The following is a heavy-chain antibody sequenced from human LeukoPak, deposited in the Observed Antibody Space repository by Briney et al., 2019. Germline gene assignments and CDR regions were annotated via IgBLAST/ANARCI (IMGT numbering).Heavy chain of an antibody. V-gene: IGHV1-18*01. D-gene: IGHD1-26*01. CDR1: GYTSSNFG. CDR3: ARNGGDLLRVDY. J-gene: IGHJ4*02. Sequence: ASVKVSCKASGYTSSNFGFMWVRQAPGQGLDWMGWISVYNGDTRYAQKFQGRVTMTTDTSTSTAYMELRSLTSDDTAVYYCARNGGDLLRVDYWGQGTQVTVSS. CDR2: ISVYNGDT.